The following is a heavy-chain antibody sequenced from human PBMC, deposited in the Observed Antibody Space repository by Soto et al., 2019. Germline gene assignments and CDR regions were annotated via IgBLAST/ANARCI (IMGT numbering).Heavy chain of an antibody. V-gene: IGHV6-1*01. CDR1: GDSVSSNSAA. CDR2: TYYRSKWYN. CDR3: ARLGGLGYCSSTSCSTLELRKDI. Sequence: SQTLSLTCAISGDSVSSNSAAWNWIRQSPSRGLEWLGRTYYRSKWYNDYAVSVKSRITINPDTSKNQFSLQLNSVTPEDTAVYYCARLGGLGYCSSTSCSTLELRKDIWGQGTMVTVSS. J-gene: IGHJ3*02. D-gene: IGHD2-2*01.